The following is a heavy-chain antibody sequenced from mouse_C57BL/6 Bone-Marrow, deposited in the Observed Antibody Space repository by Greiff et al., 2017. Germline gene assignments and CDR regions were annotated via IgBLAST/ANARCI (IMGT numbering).Heavy chain of an antibody. CDR1: GYAFSSSW. V-gene: IGHV1-82*01. CDR3: AIYYYGSYYYAMDY. CDR2: IYPGDGDT. Sequence: QVQLKQSGPELVKPGASVKISCKASGYAFSSSWMNWVKQRPGKGLEWIGRIYPGDGDTNYNGKFKGKATLTADKSSSTAYMQLSSLTSEDSAVYFCAIYYYGSYYYAMDYWGQGTSVTVSS. D-gene: IGHD1-1*01. J-gene: IGHJ4*01.